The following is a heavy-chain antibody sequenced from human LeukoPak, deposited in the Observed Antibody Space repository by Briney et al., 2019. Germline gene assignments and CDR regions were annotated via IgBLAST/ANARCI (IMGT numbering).Heavy chain of an antibody. CDR2: INHSGST. J-gene: IGHJ3*02. V-gene: IGHV4-34*01. D-gene: IGHD3-3*01. CDR1: GGSFSGYS. Sequence: SETLSLTCAVYGGSFSGYSWSWICQPPGKGREGIGEINHSGSTNYNPSLKSRVTISVDTSKKQFSLKLSSVTAADTAVYYCARHTIFVVLINDAFDIWGQGTMVTVSS. CDR3: ARHTIFVVLINDAFDI.